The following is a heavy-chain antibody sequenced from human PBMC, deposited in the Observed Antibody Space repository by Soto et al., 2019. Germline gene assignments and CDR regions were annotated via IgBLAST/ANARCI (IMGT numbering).Heavy chain of an antibody. CDR1: GYKVSTWHNFTSYW. J-gene: IGHJ6*02. D-gene: IGHD2-21*02. V-gene: IGHV5-51*01. Sequence: GESLKISCMGSGYKVSTWHNFTSYWIAWVRQKPGEGLEWMGIIYPGDSDTRYSPSFQGQVTISADKSISTAYLQWSSLKASDTAMYYCARHGKNCGGDCYNRPSYYYYYGMDVWGQGTTVTVSS. CDR2: IYPGDSDT. CDR3: ARHGKNCGGDCYNRPSYYYYYGMDV.